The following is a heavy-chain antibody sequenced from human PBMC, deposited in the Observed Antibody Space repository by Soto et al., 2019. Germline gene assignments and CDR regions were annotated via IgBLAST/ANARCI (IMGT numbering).Heavy chain of an antibody. D-gene: IGHD6-25*01. J-gene: IGHJ5*02. Sequence: QVQLQESGPGLVKPSQTLSLTCTVSGGSISSGGYYWSWIRQHPGKGLEWIGYIYYSGSTYYNPSLKTRVTISVDTSKNQFSLKLSSVTAADTAVYYCAREAAGILNWFDPWGQGTLVTVSS. CDR1: GGSISSGGYY. V-gene: IGHV4-31*03. CDR2: IYYSGST. CDR3: AREAAGILNWFDP.